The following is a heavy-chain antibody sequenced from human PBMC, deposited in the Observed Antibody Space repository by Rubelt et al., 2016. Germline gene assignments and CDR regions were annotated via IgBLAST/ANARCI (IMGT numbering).Heavy chain of an antibody. J-gene: IGHJ4*02. CDR1: GFTFSSYS. CDR3: ARDLVVVTAMGYYFDY. V-gene: IGHV3-21*01. Sequence: EVQLVESGGGLVKPGGSLRLSCAASGFTFSSYSMNWVRQAPGKGLEWVSSISSSSSYIYYADSVKGRFTISRDNAKNSLYLQMNSLRAEDTAVYYCARDLVVVTAMGYYFDYWGQGTLVTVSS. CDR2: ISSSSSYI. D-gene: IGHD2-21*02.